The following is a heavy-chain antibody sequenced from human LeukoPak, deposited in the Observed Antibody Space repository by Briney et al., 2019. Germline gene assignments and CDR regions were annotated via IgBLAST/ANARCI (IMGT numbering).Heavy chain of an antibody. J-gene: IGHJ4*02. CDR3: AKGPEYDILTGYYRS. CDR1: GGTFSSYA. Sequence: SVKVSCKASGGTFSSYAISWVRQAPGQGLEWMGRIIPILGIANYAQKFQGRVTITADKSTSTAYMELSSLRSEDTAVYYCAKGPEYDILTGYYRSWGQGTLVTVSS. CDR2: IIPILGIA. D-gene: IGHD3-9*01. V-gene: IGHV1-69*04.